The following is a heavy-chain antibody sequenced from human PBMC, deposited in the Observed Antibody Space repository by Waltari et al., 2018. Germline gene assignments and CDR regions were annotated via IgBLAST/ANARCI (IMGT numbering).Heavy chain of an antibody. J-gene: IGHJ4*02. CDR3: ARDPLIAAAGPFFDY. CDR2: IYSGVST. CDR1: GFTVSSNY. V-gene: IGHV3-66*02. Sequence: EVQLVESGGGLVQPGGSLRLSCAASGFTVSSNYMSWVRQAPGKGLLWFAVIYSGVSTYYADAVKGRFTISRDNAKNTLYLQMNSLRAEDTAVYYCARDPLIAAAGPFFDYWGQGTLVTVSS. D-gene: IGHD6-13*01.